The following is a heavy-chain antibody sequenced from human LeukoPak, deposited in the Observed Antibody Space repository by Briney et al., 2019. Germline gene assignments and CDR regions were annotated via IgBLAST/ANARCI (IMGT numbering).Heavy chain of an antibody. D-gene: IGHD5-12*01. V-gene: IGHV4-39*02. Sequence: SETLSLTCTVSGGSVSTNLYYWGWIRQPPGKGLEWIVNLFHSGTTYYNPSLKSRVSISVDTSKNQFSLKLNSVTTADTAVYYGARDGGGRTGYASGDFDFWGQGVLVTVSS. CDR1: GGSVSTNLYY. J-gene: IGHJ4*02. CDR2: LFHSGTT. CDR3: ARDGGGRTGYASGDFDF.